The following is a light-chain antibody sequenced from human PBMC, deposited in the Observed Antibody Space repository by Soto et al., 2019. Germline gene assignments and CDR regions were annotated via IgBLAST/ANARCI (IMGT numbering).Light chain of an antibody. CDR3: QHYNSYSEA. V-gene: IGKV1-5*03. CDR2: KAS. J-gene: IGKJ1*01. Sequence: DIQVTQSPPTLSASVGDRVTITCRASQNINSWLAWYQQKPGKAPKLLIYKASTLKSGVPSRFSGSGSGTEFTLTISSLQPDDFATYYCQHYNSYSEAFGQGTKVDIK. CDR1: QNINSW.